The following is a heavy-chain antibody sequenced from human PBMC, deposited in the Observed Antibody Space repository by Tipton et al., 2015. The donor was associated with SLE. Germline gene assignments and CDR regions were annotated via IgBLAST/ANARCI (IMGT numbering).Heavy chain of an antibody. D-gene: IGHD1-26*01. Sequence: TLSLTCTVSGASISSYYWGWIRQPPGKGLEWIGSIYYSGSTYYNPSLKSRVTISVDTSKNQFSLKLSSVTAADTAVYYCAGMSYPREGYFDYWGQGTLVTVSS. CDR2: IYYSGST. CDR3: AGMSYPREGYFDY. CDR1: GASISSYY. V-gene: IGHV4-39*07. J-gene: IGHJ4*02.